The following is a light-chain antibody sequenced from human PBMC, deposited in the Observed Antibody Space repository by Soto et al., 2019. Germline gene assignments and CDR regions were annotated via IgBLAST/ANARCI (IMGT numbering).Light chain of an antibody. CDR1: KSVSSD. CDR3: QQYNNWPPYT. V-gene: IGKV3-15*01. CDR2: GAS. Sequence: EIVMTQSPATLSVSPGERATLSCRASKSVSSDLAWYQQKPGQAPRHLIYGASTRATGIPARFSGSGSGTEFTLTISSLQSEDFAVYYCQQYNNWPPYTFGQGTKLEIK. J-gene: IGKJ2*01.